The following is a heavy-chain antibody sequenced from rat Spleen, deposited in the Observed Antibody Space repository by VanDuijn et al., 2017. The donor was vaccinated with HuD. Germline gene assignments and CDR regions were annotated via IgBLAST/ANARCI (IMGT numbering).Heavy chain of an antibody. CDR3: ARQNWPYYFDY. J-gene: IGHJ2*01. D-gene: IGHD5-1*01. Sequence: EVQLVESGGGLVQPGRSLKLSCAASGFTFSNYGVHWIRQAPGRGLEWVASITNTGGGTYYPDSVKGRFTISRDNAKSTLYLQMNSLRSEDTATYYCARQNWPYYFDYWGQGVLVTVSS. CDR1: GFTFSNYG. CDR2: ITNTGGGT. V-gene: IGHV5-19*01.